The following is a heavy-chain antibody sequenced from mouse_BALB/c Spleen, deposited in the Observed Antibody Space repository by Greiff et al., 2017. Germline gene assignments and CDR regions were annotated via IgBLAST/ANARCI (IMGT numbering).Heavy chain of an antibody. D-gene: IGHD2-4*01. Sequence: VKLQESGAELARPGASVKLSCKASGYTFTSYWMQWVKQRPGQGLEWIGAIYPGDGDTRYTQKFKGKATLTADKSSSTAYMQLSSLASEDSAVYYCARGRMITNYYAMDYWGQGTSVTVSS. CDR3: ARGRMITNYYAMDY. J-gene: IGHJ4*01. V-gene: IGHV1-87*01. CDR1: GYTFTSYW. CDR2: IYPGDGDT.